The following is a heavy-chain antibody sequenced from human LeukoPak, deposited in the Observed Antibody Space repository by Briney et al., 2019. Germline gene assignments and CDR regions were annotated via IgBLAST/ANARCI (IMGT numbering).Heavy chain of an antibody. Sequence: GGSLRLSCAASGFTFDDYAMHWVRQAPGKGLEWVSGISWNSGSIGYADSVKGRFTISRDNAKNSLYLQMNSLRAEDTALYYCAKESTDFWSGNFDYWGQGTLVTVSS. V-gene: IGHV3-9*01. J-gene: IGHJ4*02. CDR3: AKESTDFWSGNFDY. D-gene: IGHD3-3*01. CDR2: ISWNSGSI. CDR1: GFTFDDYA.